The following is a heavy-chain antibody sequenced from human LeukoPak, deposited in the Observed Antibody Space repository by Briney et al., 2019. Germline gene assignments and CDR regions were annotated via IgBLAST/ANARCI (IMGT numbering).Heavy chain of an antibody. V-gene: IGHV1-18*01. CDR1: GYTFTSYG. D-gene: IGHD2-2*01. J-gene: IGHJ5*02. CDR2: ISAYNGNT. Sequence: ASVKVSCKASGYTFTSYGISWVRQAPGQGLDWMGWISAYNGNTNYAQKFQGRVTMTTDTSTSTAYMELRSLRSDDAAVYYCARDLGDIVVVPAAISLTWGQGTLVTVSS. CDR3: ARDLGDIVVVPAAISLT.